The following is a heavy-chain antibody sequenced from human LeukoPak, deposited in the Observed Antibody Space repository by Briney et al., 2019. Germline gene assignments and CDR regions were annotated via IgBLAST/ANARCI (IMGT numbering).Heavy chain of an antibody. J-gene: IGHJ3*02. CDR1: GFTFSSYG. CDR2: IRYDGSNK. V-gene: IGHV3-30*02. Sequence: QPGGSLRLSCAASGFTFSSYGMHWVRQAPGKGLGWVAFIRYDGSNKYYADSVKGRFTISRDNSKNTLYLQMNSLRAEDTAVYYCARPLFRYGSGSPDIWGQGTMVTVSS. D-gene: IGHD3-10*01. CDR3: ARPLFRYGSGSPDI.